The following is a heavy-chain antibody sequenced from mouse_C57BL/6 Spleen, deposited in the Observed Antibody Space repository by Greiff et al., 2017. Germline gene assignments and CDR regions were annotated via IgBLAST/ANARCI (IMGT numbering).Heavy chain of an antibody. Sequence: EVQLQQSGPELVKPGASVKISCKASGYTFTDYYMNWVKQSHGKSLEWIGDINPNNGGTSYNQKFKGKATLTVDKSSSTAYMELRSLTSEDSAVYYCARNRPLFDYWGQGTTLTVSS. V-gene: IGHV1-26*01. J-gene: IGHJ2*01. CDR1: GYTFTDYY. CDR2: INPNNGGT. CDR3: ARNRPLFDY.